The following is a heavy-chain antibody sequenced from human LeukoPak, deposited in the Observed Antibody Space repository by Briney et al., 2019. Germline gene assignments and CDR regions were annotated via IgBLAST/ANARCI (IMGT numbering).Heavy chain of an antibody. J-gene: IGHJ6*03. CDR1: GGTFSSYA. V-gene: IGHV1-69*05. D-gene: IGHD5-18*01. CDR3: ARGSGGAMVKYHYYYYMDV. Sequence: SVKVSCKASGGTFSSYAISWVRQAPGQGLEWMGGIIPIFGTANYAQKFQGRVTITTDESTSTAYMELSSLRSEDTAVYYCARGSGGAMVKYHYYYYMDVWGKGTTVTVSS. CDR2: IIPIFGTA.